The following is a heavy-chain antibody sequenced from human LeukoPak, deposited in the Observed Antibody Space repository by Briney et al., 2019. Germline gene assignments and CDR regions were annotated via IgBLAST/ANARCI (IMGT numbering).Heavy chain of an antibody. CDR2: INHSGTT. V-gene: IGHV4-34*01. Sequence: KPSETPFPTRAFYGGSLRGPHWGRVRPPPRKGLELVGEINHSGTTNYNPSLKSRLTISVDTSENQFSLKLSSVTAADTAVYYCAQLDYYDSSGDLDFWGQGTLVTVSS. J-gene: IGHJ4*02. D-gene: IGHD3-22*01. CDR1: GGSLRGPH. CDR3: AQLDYYDSSGDLDF.